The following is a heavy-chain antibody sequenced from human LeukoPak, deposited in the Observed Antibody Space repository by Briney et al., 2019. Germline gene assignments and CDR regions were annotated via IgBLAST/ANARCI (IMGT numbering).Heavy chain of an antibody. CDR1: GGSFSGYY. CDR2: INHSGST. CDR3: ARKSVDTAMVTALSH. D-gene: IGHD5-18*01. J-gene: IGHJ4*02. Sequence: PSETLSLTCAVYGGSFSGYYWSWIRQPPGKGLEWIGEINHSGSTNYNPSLKSRVTIPVDTSKNQFSLKLSSVPAAATAVYYCARKSVDTAMVTALSHWGQGTLVTVSS. V-gene: IGHV4-34*01.